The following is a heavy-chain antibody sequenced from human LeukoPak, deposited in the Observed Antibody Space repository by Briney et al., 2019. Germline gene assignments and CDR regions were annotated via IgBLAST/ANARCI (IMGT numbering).Heavy chain of an antibody. CDR1: GYTFTSYY. Sequence: ASVKVSCKASGYTFTSYYMHWVRQAPGQGLEWMGIINPSGGSTSYAQKLQGRVTMTTDTSTSTAYMEPRSLRSDDTAVYYCARVGYSYGGYYYYYYMDVWGKGTTVTVSS. J-gene: IGHJ6*03. D-gene: IGHD5-18*01. V-gene: IGHV1-46*01. CDR2: INPSGGST. CDR3: ARVGYSYGGYYYYYYMDV.